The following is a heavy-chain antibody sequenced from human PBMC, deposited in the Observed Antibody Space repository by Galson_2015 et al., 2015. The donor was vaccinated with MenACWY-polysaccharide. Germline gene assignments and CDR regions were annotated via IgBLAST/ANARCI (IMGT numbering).Heavy chain of an antibody. Sequence: ETLSLTCPVSGGSISMSSHYWGWIRQPPGKGLEWIGTVSYSGSAYYNASLKSRVTISVDTSKNQFSLKLSSVTAADTAIYYCARAGRTDIVVVGYGWGFDYWGQGALVTVSS. CDR2: VSYSGSA. CDR3: ARAGRTDIVVVGYGWGFDY. V-gene: IGHV4-39*07. J-gene: IGHJ4*02. D-gene: IGHD2-2*01. CDR1: GGSISMSSHY.